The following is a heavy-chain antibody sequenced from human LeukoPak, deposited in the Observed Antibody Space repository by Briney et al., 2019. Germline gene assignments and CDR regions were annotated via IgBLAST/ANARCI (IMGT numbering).Heavy chain of an antibody. Sequence: GGSLRLSCAASGFTFSSYAMSWVRQAPGKGLEWVSAISGSGGSTYYADSVKGRFTISRDNSKNTLYLQMNSLRAEDTAVYYCAKDRPTTVTSFWGPPDWGQGTLVTVSS. J-gene: IGHJ4*02. V-gene: IGHV3-23*01. CDR1: GFTFSSYA. CDR2: ISGSGGST. D-gene: IGHD4-17*01. CDR3: AKDRPTTVTSFWGPPD.